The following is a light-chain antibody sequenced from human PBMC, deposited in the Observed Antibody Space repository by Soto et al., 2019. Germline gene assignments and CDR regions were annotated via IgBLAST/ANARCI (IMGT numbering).Light chain of an antibody. CDR2: DAS. V-gene: IGKV3-11*01. CDR1: QSVSSY. Sequence: EIVLTQSPATLSLSPGERATLSCRASQSVSSYLAWYQQKPGQAPRLLIYDASNRATGIPARFSVSGSGTDFALTLSSLEPEDFAVYYCQHRSNWPLTFGGGTKVEIK. CDR3: QHRSNWPLT. J-gene: IGKJ4*01.